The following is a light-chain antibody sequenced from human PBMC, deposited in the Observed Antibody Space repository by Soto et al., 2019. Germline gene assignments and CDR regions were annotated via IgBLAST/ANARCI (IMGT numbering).Light chain of an antibody. CDR1: QSVSSSY. Sequence: EIVLTQSPGTLSLSPGERATLSCRASQSVSSSYLAWYQQKPGQAPRLLIYDASTRATGIPNRYSGSGSGTDFTLTISRLEPEDFAVFYCQQYGDSPTFGKGTKVDIK. CDR3: QQYGDSPT. V-gene: IGKV3-20*01. CDR2: DAS. J-gene: IGKJ1*01.